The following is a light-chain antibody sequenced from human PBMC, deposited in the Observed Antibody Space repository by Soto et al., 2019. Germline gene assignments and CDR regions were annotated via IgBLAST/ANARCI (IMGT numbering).Light chain of an antibody. CDR3: QQRSNRPLS. V-gene: IGKV3-11*01. CDR1: QSVSSD. J-gene: IGKJ4*01. Sequence: EIVLTQSPATMSLSPGERATLSCRASQSVSSDLAWYQQKSGQAPRLLIHDASNRATGIPARFSGSGSGTDFTLTISSLEPEDFAVSYCQQRSNRPLSFGGGTKVHIQ. CDR2: DAS.